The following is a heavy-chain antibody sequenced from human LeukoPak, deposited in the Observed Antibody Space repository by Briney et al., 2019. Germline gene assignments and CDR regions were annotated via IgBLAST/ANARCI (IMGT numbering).Heavy chain of an antibody. CDR1: GYNFANYG. Sequence: AAVKVSCKASGYNFANYGMCRVSEGLGQGLEWIGWVRVYKGNTQYAQKFQDRVTMTTDTSTSTVYMELRGLESDDTAVYYCARDRSVNDHWGQGTLVTVSS. CDR2: VRVYKGNT. CDR3: ARDRSVNDH. J-gene: IGHJ4*02. V-gene: IGHV1-18*01. D-gene: IGHD3-3*01.